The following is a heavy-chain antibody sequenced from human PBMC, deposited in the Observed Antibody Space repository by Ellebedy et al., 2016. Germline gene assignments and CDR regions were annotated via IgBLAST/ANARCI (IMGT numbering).Heavy chain of an antibody. V-gene: IGHV3-30*10. CDR1: EFTFTDHV. J-gene: IGHJ4*01. D-gene: IGHD1-14*01. CDR2: ISSDGNSR. Sequence: GESLKISXAASEFTFTDHVFHWVRQAPGKGLEWVAVISSDGNSRYHKDSVRGRFTISRDDSKDTVFLQMNSLRTEDAAVYYCARVRVGGIDFFDYWGHGTLVTVSS. CDR3: ARVRVGGIDFFDY.